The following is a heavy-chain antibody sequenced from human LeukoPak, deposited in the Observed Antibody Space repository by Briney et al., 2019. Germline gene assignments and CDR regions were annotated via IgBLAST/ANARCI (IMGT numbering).Heavy chain of an antibody. CDR2: INGDGRTT. CDR1: GFTFSPYW. V-gene: IGHV3-74*01. J-gene: IGHJ5*02. CDR3: ARNLFAGDCA. D-gene: IGHD2-21*02. Sequence: PGGSLRLSCAASGFTFSPYWMHWVRQSPGKGLVWVSRINGDGRTTTYADSVKGRFTISRDNAKNTLYLQMSSLRAEDTAVYYCARNLFAGDCAWGQGTLVTVSS.